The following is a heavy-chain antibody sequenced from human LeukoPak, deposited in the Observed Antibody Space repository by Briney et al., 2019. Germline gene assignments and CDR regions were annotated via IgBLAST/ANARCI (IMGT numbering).Heavy chain of an antibody. D-gene: IGHD3-22*01. Sequence: SETLSLTCTVSGGSISSGGYYWSWIRQPPGKGLEWIGYIYHSGSTYYNPSLKSRVTMSVDTSKNQFSLKLSSVTAADTAVYYCAREDYYDSSGQGFDYWGQGTLVTVSS. CDR3: AREDYYDSSGQGFDY. CDR1: GGSISSGGYY. J-gene: IGHJ4*02. CDR2: IYHSGST. V-gene: IGHV4-61*08.